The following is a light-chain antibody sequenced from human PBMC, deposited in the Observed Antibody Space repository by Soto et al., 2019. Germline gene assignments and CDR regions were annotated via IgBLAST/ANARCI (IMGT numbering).Light chain of an antibody. CDR2: AAS. CDR1: QRISSY. J-gene: IGKJ1*01. Sequence: DIQMTQSPSSLSASVGDRVTITCRASQRISSYLNWYQQKPGKAPKLLIYAASSLQSGVPSSFSGSGSGTGFTLTIISLQPEEFATYYCQQSYSTPCTFRQGTKVEIK. V-gene: IGKV1-39*01. CDR3: QQSYSTPCT.